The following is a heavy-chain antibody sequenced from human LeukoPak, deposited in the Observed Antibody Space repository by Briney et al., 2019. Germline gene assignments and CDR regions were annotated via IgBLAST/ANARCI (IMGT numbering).Heavy chain of an antibody. V-gene: IGHV3-30*18. J-gene: IGHJ5*02. Sequence: PGKSLRLSCAASGLTFSSYGMHWVRQAPGKGLEWVAVISYDGSNKYYADSVKGRFTISRDNSKNTLYLQMNSLRAEDTAVYYCAKGEQWLVLADGWFDPWGQGTLVTVSS. CDR1: GLTFSSYG. D-gene: IGHD6-19*01. CDR2: ISYDGSNK. CDR3: AKGEQWLVLADGWFDP.